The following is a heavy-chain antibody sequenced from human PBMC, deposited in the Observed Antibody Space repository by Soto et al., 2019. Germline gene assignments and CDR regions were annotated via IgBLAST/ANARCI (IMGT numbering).Heavy chain of an antibody. Sequence: SVKVSCKASGGTFSSYAISWVRQAPGQGLEWMGGIIPIFGTANYAQKFQGRVTITADKSTSTAYMELSSLRSEDTAVYYCARGYHYYDSSGYYPAYYYYGMDVWGHGTTVTVSS. V-gene: IGHV1-69*06. CDR2: IIPIFGTA. D-gene: IGHD3-22*01. J-gene: IGHJ6*02. CDR3: ARGYHYYDSSGYYPAYYYYGMDV. CDR1: GGTFSSYA.